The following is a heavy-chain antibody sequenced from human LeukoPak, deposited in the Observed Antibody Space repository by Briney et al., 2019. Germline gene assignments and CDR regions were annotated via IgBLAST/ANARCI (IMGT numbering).Heavy chain of an antibody. CDR1: GFTFSSYA. CDR3: AKDLGYSGYDLTGY. V-gene: IGHV3-23*01. CDR2: ISGSGGST. D-gene: IGHD5-12*01. J-gene: IGHJ4*02. Sequence: GGSLRLSCAASGFTFSSYAMSWVRQAPGKGLEWVSAISGSGGSTYYADSVKGRFTISSDNSKNTLYLQMNSLRAEDTAVYYCAKDLGYSGYDLTGYWGQGTLVTVSS.